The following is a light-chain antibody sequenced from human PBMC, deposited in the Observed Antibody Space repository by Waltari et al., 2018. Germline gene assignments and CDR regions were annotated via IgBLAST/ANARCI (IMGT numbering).Light chain of an antibody. CDR3: YSSDNSGFYKL. V-gene: IGLV3-10*01. CDR1: ALSRKY. Sequence: SHELTQPPSVSVSPGQTARITCSGDALSRKYAYWYQQQSGQAPVLVIYEDSKRPSGIPERFSGSGSGTMATLTISGAQVDDEADYYCYSSDNSGFYKLFGGGTKLTVL. J-gene: IGLJ2*01. CDR2: EDS.